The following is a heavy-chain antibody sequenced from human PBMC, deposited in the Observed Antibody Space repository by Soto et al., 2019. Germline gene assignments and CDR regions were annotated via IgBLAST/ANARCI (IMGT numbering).Heavy chain of an antibody. CDR2: ISSSSSTI. J-gene: IGHJ4*02. CDR1: GFTFSSYS. V-gene: IGHV3-48*02. D-gene: IGHD2-21*02. CDR3: AKTAYCGGDCYFPDY. Sequence: EVQLVESGGGLVQPGGSLRLSCAASGFTFSSYSMNWVRQAPGKGLEWVSYISSSSSTIYYADSVKGRFTISRDNAKNSLYLQMNSLRDEDTAVYYCAKTAYCGGDCYFPDYWGQGTLVTVSS.